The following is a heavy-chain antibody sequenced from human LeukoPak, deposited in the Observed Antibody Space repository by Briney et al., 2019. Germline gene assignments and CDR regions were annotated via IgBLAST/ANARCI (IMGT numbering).Heavy chain of an antibody. CDR3: ARGVHDYGDRYAFDI. V-gene: IGHV1-69*13. D-gene: IGHD4-17*01. J-gene: IGHJ3*02. Sequence: ASVKVSCKASGGTFSSYAISWVRQAPGQGLEWMGGIIPIFGTANYAQKFQGRVTITADESTSTAYMELSSLRSEDTAVYYCARGVHDYGDRYAFDIWGQGTMVTVSS. CDR2: IIPIFGTA. CDR1: GGTFSSYA.